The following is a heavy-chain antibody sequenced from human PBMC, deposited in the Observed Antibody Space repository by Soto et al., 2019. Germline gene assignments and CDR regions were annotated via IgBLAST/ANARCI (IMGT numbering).Heavy chain of an antibody. CDR3: ARVLSRDGYKTPGDY. CDR2: INHSGST. CDR1: GGSFSGYY. J-gene: IGHJ4*02. Sequence: QVQLQQWGAGLLKPSETLSLTCAVYGGSFSGYYWSWIRQPPGKGLEWIGEINHSGSTNYNPSLKSRVTISVDTSKNQFSLKLSSVTAADTAVYYCARVLSRDGYKTPGDYWGQGTLVTVSS. D-gene: IGHD5-12*01. V-gene: IGHV4-34*01.